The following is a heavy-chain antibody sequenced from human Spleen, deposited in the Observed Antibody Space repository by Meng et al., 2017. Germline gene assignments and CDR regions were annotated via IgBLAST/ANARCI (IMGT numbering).Heavy chain of an antibody. D-gene: IGHD4-11*01. CDR2: INHSGNT. CDR3: ARGPTTMAHDFDY. J-gene: IGHJ4*02. CDR1: GGSFFANY. Sequence: GSLRLSCAVYGGSFFANYWSWIRQPPGKGLEWIGEINHSGNTDYNPSLKSRVTISVDTSKNQISLKLSSVTAADSAVYYCARGPTTMAHDFDYWGQGTLVTVSS. V-gene: IGHV4-34*01.